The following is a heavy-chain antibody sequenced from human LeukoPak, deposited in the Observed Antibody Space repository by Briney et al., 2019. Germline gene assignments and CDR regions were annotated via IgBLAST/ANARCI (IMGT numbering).Heavy chain of an antibody. D-gene: IGHD6-13*01. Sequence: PGGSLRLSCAASGFTFSSYSMNWVHQAPGKGLEWISYISSSSSIIYYADSVKGRFTISRDNAKNSLYLQMNSLRAEDTAVYYCARTQQLALGGYYYYYMDVWGKGTTVTVSS. CDR3: ARTQQLALGGYYYYYMDV. J-gene: IGHJ6*03. CDR1: GFTFSSYS. V-gene: IGHV3-48*01. CDR2: ISSSSSII.